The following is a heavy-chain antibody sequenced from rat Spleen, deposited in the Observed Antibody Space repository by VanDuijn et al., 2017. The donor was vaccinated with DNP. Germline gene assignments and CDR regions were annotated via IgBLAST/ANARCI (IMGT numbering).Heavy chain of an antibody. CDR2: VNSAGNT. Sequence: EVQLQESGPGLVKPSQSLSLACSVTGFSITSSYRWNWIRKFPGNKLEWMGSVNSAGNTNYNPSLKSRISITRDTSKNQIFLQVNSVTLEDTATYYCARSGGLGERFDYWGQGVMVTVSS. D-gene: IGHD5-1*01. CDR1: GFSITSSYR. CDR3: ARSGGLGERFDY. V-gene: IGHV3-3*01. J-gene: IGHJ2*01.